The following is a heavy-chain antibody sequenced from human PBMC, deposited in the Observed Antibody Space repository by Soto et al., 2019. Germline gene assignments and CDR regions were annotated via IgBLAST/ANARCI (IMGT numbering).Heavy chain of an antibody. V-gene: IGHV1-69*01. CDR1: GGTLSTYA. D-gene: IGHD1-26*01. Sequence: QVQLVQSGAEVKKPGSSVKVSCKASGGTLSTYAFSWVRQAPGQGLEWMGGIIPILGTTNYTQKFQGRVTITADESTSTGYMVLSTLRSDDTAVYYCATTPRIAGGIPIEYCGQGTLVTVSS. J-gene: IGHJ4*02. CDR3: ATTPRIAGGIPIEY. CDR2: IIPILGTT.